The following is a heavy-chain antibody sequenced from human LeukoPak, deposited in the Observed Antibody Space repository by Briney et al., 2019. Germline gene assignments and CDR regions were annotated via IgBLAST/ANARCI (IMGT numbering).Heavy chain of an antibody. Sequence: GGSLRLSCSASGFSFSDYVMHWVRRAPGRGLEYVSIISGNGHSTNYADSVRGRFTISRDNSKNTLYLQMSSLRADDTAVYYCVKDLSGSYSFDYWGQGTLVTVSS. CDR3: VKDLSGSYSFDY. D-gene: IGHD1-26*01. CDR1: GFSFSDYV. CDR2: ISGNGHST. V-gene: IGHV3-64D*09. J-gene: IGHJ4*02.